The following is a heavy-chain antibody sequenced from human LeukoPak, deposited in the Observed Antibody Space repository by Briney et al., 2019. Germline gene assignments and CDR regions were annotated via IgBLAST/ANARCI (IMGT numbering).Heavy chain of an antibody. CDR2: IYAGGNT. CDR3: ARYPGRAAAVPRFDY. CDR1: GVTFSNYM. D-gene: IGHD6-13*01. J-gene: IGHJ4*02. V-gene: IGHV3-66*01. Sequence: PGGSLRLSCVASGVTFSNYMLNWVRQAPGKGLEWVGIIYAGGNTYYADSVQGRFSISRDSYNNTVYLQMNSLRPEDTAVYYCARYPGRAAAVPRFDYWGQGTLVTVSS.